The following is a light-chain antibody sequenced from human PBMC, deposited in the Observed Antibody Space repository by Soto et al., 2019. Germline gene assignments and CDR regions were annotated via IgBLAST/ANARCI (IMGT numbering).Light chain of an antibody. J-gene: IGKJ3*01. CDR3: QQYNSYSRFT. Sequence: DIQMTQSPSTLSASVGDRVTITCRASQSISSWLAWYQQKPGKAPKLLIYKASSLESGVPSRFSGSGSGTEFTLTISRLQPDDFATYYCQQYNSYSRFTFGPGTKVDIK. CDR2: KAS. CDR1: QSISSW. V-gene: IGKV1-5*03.